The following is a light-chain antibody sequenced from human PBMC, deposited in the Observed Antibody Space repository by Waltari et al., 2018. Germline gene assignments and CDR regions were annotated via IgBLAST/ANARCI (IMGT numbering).Light chain of an antibody. CDR1: QSISSY. CDR3: QQSYSTPPWT. V-gene: IGKV1-39*01. Sequence: DIQMTQSPSSLSASVGDRVTITCRASQSISSYLNWYQQKPGKAAKPLIYAASSLQSGVPSRFSGSGSGTDFTLTISSLQPEDFATYYCQQSYSTPPWTFGQGTKVEIK. J-gene: IGKJ1*01. CDR2: AAS.